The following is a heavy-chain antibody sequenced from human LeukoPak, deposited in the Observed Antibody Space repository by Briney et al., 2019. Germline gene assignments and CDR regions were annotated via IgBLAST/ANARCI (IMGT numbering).Heavy chain of an antibody. CDR2: IRDKAYNYAT. CDR3: SRHEALPGDY. D-gene: IGHD1-1*01. CDR1: GLTFSGAT. V-gene: IGHV3-73*01. Sequence: GGSLRLSCAASGLTFSGATMHWVRQASGKGLEWVGHIRDKAYNYATAYAASVKGRFAISRDDSKNTAYLQMNSLKTEDTAVYYCSRHEALPGDYWGQGTLVTVSS. J-gene: IGHJ4*02.